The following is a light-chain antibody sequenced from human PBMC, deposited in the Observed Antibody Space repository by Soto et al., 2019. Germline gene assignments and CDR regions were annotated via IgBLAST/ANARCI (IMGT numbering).Light chain of an antibody. CDR3: TSCITANTRCV. CDR2: EVN. V-gene: IGLV2-14*01. Sequence: QSALTQPASLSGSPGQSITISCTGTSSDIGAYDYVSWFQQHPGKAPKLMVSEVNYRPSGVSDRFSGSKSGNTASLTITGLQAEDEADYYCTSCITANTRCVFGSGTKLTVL. CDR1: SSDIGAYDY. J-gene: IGLJ1*01.